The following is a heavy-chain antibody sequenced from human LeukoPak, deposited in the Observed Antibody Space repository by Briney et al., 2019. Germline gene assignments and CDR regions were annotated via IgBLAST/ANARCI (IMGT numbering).Heavy chain of an antibody. J-gene: IGHJ5*02. Sequence: GGSLRLSCAASGFTFSSYGMHCVRQAPGKGLEWVAFIRYDGSNKYYADSVKGRFTISRDNSKNTLYLQMNSLRAEDTAVYYCAKVKWELRTDWFDPWGQGTLVTVSS. CDR3: AKVKWELRTDWFDP. D-gene: IGHD1-26*01. CDR2: IRYDGSNK. CDR1: GFTFSSYG. V-gene: IGHV3-30*02.